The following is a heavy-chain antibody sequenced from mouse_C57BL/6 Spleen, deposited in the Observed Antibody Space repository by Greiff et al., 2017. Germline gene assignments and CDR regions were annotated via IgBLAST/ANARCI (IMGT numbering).Heavy chain of an antibody. CDR1: GYTFTSYW. D-gene: IGHD3-1*01. CDR3: AREEGISAFFDY. CDR2: IDPSDSYT. Sequence: QVQLQQPGAELVMPGASVKLSCKASGYTFTSYWMHWVKQRPGQGLEWIGEIDPSDSYTNYNQKFKGKSTLTVDKSSSTAYMQLSSLTSEDSAVYYCAREEGISAFFDYWGQGTTLTVSS. V-gene: IGHV1-69*01. J-gene: IGHJ2*01.